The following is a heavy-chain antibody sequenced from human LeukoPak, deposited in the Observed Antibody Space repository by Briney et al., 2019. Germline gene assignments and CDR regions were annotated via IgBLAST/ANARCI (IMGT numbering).Heavy chain of an antibody. D-gene: IGHD3-22*01. CDR3: ARFTIDDTSGHFDY. CDR1: GDSSNTYY. CDR2: IHNRGTT. V-gene: IGHV4-59*08. Sequence: SETLSLTCIVSGDSSNTYYWSWIRQPPGKGLEWIGYIHNRGTTRYNPSLKSRVTISADTSKNHFSLNLTSVTAADTAVYYCARFTIDDTSGHFDYWGQGILVTVSS. J-gene: IGHJ4*02.